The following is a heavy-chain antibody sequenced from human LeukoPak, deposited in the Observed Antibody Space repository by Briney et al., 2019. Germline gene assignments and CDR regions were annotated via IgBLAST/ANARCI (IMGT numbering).Heavy chain of an antibody. CDR1: GYTFTGYY. J-gene: IGHJ4*02. CDR3: GRDFCDTTRCFLPDY. CDR2: ISTYNGNT. V-gene: IGHV1-18*04. Sequence: EASVKVSCKASGYTFTGYYMHWVRQAPGQGLEWMGWISTYNGNTKYAKKFQGRVAVTTEISTSTVYMELWSLRSDDTAVYFCGRDFCDTTRCFLPDYWGQGTLVTVSS. D-gene: IGHD1-26*01.